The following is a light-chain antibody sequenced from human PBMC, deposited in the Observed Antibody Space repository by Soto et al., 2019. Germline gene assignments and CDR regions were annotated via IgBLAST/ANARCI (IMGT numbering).Light chain of an antibody. CDR2: GAS. CDR3: QQYISSPLT. Sequence: EIVMTQSPGTLSLSPGEGATLSCRASRSVNSNYLAWYQQKPGQAPSLLTYGASSRATDVPDRFSASGSGTDFALTISILEPEDVAVYYCQQYISSPLTFGGGTKVEI. J-gene: IGKJ4*01. V-gene: IGKV3-20*01. CDR1: RSVNSNY.